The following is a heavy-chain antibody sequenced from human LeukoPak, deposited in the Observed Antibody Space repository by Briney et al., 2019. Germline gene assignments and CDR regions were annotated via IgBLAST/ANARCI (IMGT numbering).Heavy chain of an antibody. J-gene: IGHJ3*02. CDR1: GYTFTSYG. CDR3: ARVKRYLTQDGAFDI. Sequence: ASVKVSCEASGYTFTSYGISWVRQAPGQGLEWMGWISAYNGNTNYAQKLQGRVTMTTDTSTSTAYMELRSLRSDDTAVYYCARVKRYLTQDGAFDIWGQGTMVTVSS. V-gene: IGHV1-18*01. D-gene: IGHD2-15*01. CDR2: ISAYNGNT.